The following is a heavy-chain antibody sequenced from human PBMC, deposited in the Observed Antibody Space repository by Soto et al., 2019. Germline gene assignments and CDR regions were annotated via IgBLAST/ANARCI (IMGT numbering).Heavy chain of an antibody. Sequence: EVQLLESGGGLVQPGGSLRLSCAASGFTFSSYAMSWVRQAPGKGLEWVSANSGSGGSTYYADSVKGRFTISRDNSKNTLCLQMNSLRAEDTAVYYCAIITMVRGVTDYWGQGTLVTVSS. CDR1: GFTFSSYA. CDR2: NSGSGGST. CDR3: AIITMVRGVTDY. V-gene: IGHV3-23*01. D-gene: IGHD3-10*01. J-gene: IGHJ4*02.